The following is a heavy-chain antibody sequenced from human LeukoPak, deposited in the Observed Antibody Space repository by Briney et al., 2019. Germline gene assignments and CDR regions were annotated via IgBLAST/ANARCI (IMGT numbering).Heavy chain of an antibody. J-gene: IGHJ4*02. CDR2: ISGRDGST. Sequence: GGSLRLSCAASGFTFSSYAMSWVRQAPGKGLEWVSGISGRDGSTYYADSVRGRFTISRDNSKNTLYLQMNSLRAEDTAVYYCARDTYSSGWSLDYWGQGTLVTVSS. V-gene: IGHV3-23*01. CDR3: ARDTYSSGWSLDY. D-gene: IGHD6-19*01. CDR1: GFTFSSYA.